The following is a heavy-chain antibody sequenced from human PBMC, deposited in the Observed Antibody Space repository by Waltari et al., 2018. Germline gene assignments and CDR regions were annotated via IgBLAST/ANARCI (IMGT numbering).Heavy chain of an antibody. CDR1: GFPVRSSH. Sequence: EVQLVESGGGLIQPGGSLRLSWAASGFPVRSSHMSWVRQAPGKGLEWVSVLYTSDGTYYADSVRGRFTISRDNAKNTLYLQMNSLRAEDTALYYCAREQRTYYFDYWGQGTLVTVSS. V-gene: IGHV3-53*01. CDR2: LYTSDGT. D-gene: IGHD6-25*01. J-gene: IGHJ4*02. CDR3: AREQRTYYFDY.